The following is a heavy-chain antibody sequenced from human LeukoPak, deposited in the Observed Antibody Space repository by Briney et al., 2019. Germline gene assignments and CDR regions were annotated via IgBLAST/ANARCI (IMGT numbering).Heavy chain of an antibody. J-gene: IGHJ4*02. CDR3: ARGAVRGVMDLDY. V-gene: IGHV4-31*03. CDR1: GGSISSGVYY. CDR2: IYYRGST. Sequence: SETLSLTCTASGGSISSGVYYWSWIRHPPGKGLEWIGYIYYRGSTYYNPSLKSRVTISVDTSKNQFSLKLSSVTAADRGVYYCARGAVRGVMDLDYWGQGTLVSVSS. D-gene: IGHD3-10*01.